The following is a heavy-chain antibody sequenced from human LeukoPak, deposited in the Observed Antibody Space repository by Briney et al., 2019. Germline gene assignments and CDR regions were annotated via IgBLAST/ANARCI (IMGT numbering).Heavy chain of an antibody. CDR3: ARYAVAGTSWSNAFDI. CDR2: TYTSGST. V-gene: IGHV4-4*07. Sequence: PSETLSLTCTVSGGSISSYYWSWIRQPAGKGLEWIGRTYTSGSTNYNPSLKSRVTMSVDTSKNQFSLKLSSVTAADTAVYYCARYAVAGTSWSNAFDIWGQGTMVTVSS. J-gene: IGHJ3*02. CDR1: GGSISSYY. D-gene: IGHD6-19*01.